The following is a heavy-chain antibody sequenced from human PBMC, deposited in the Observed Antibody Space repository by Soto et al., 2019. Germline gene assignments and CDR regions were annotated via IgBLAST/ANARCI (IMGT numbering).Heavy chain of an antibody. CDR2: IHYSGSA. Sequence: QVQLQESGPGLVQPSQTLSLTCTVSGGSISNDNYFWSWIRQHPGKGLEWIGYIHYSGSAYYNPSLRGRVIILVDTTKNQFSMKLTSVTAADTAMYYCAREVNVPADADAFDIWGEGTRVTVSS. CDR1: GGSISNDNYF. V-gene: IGHV4-31*03. CDR3: AREVNVPADADAFDI. D-gene: IGHD2-2*01. J-gene: IGHJ3*02.